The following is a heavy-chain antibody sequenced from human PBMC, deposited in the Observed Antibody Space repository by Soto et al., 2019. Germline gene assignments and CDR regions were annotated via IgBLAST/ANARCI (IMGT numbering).Heavy chain of an antibody. CDR2: INAGNGNT. J-gene: IGHJ4*02. V-gene: IGHV1-3*01. CDR3: ARAHPIAAGIAVAVNFDY. D-gene: IGHD6-19*01. CDR1: GYTFTSYA. Sequence: ASVKVSCKASGYTFTSYAMHWVRQAPGQRLEWMGWINAGNGNTKYSQKFQGRVTITRDTSASTAYMELSSLRSEDTAVYYCARAHPIAAGIAVAVNFDYWGQGTLVTVSS.